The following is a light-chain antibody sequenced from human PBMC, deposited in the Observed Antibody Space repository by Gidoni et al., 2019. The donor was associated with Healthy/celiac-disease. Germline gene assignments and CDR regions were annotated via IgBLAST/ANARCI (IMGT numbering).Light chain of an antibody. Sequence: IVMTQSPLSLPVTPGEPASISCRSSQSLLHSNGYNYLDWYLQKPGQSPQLLIYLGSNRASGVPDRFSGSGSGTDFTLKISRGEAEDVGVYYCMQALQTPRTFGQGTKLEIK. V-gene: IGKV2-28*01. CDR3: MQALQTPRT. J-gene: IGKJ2*02. CDR2: LGS. CDR1: QSLLHSNGYNY.